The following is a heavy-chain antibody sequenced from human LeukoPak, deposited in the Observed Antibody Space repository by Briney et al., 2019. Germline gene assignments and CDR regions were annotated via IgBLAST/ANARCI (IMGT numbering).Heavy chain of an antibody. CDR2: IIPIFDAT. Sequence: GASVKVSCKASGGTFTRYIITWVRQAPGQGLEWMGGIIPIFDATYYAQKFQGRVTITTDQSTSTVYMELSSLTSEDTAVYYCARPVQPGESYYYGMDVWGQGTTVTVSS. D-gene: IGHD3-10*01. J-gene: IGHJ6*02. V-gene: IGHV1-69*05. CDR3: ARPVQPGESYYYGMDV. CDR1: GGTFTRYI.